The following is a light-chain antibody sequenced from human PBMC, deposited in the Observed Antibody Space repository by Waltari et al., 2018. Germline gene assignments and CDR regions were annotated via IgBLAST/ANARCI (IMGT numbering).Light chain of an antibody. CDR2: DNN. V-gene: IGLV1-44*01. Sequence: QSVLTQPPSASGTPGQRVPISCSGGRSNIGSNPVTWYQQPPGAAPKLLIYDNNQWPSAVPDRFSGSKSGTSASLAISGLQSEDEADYYCEAWDDSLNGPVFGGGTKVTVL. J-gene: IGLJ2*01. CDR3: EAWDDSLNGPV. CDR1: RSNIGSNP.